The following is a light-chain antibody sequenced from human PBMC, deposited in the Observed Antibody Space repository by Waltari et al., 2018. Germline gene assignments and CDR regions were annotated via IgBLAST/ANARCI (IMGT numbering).Light chain of an antibody. Sequence: SSELTQDPAVSVAMGQTVTITCQGNGLSSYYASWYQQRPGQAPILIMSDKNNRPSGVPDRFSGSNSDNTASWTITGAQAEDEASYYCHSRDASGVGGSFGGGTKLTVL. J-gene: IGLJ2*01. CDR2: DKN. V-gene: IGLV3-19*01. CDR1: GLSSYY. CDR3: HSRDASGVGGS.